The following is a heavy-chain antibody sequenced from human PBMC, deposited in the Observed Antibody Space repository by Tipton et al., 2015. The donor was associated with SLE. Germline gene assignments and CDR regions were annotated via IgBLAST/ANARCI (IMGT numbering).Heavy chain of an antibody. J-gene: IGHJ4*02. Sequence: LRLSCAVFGGSLSGYYWSWMRQLPGKGLEWIGEINHSVSANYNPSLKSRVTISVDTSKNQFSLKLTSMTAADTAMYYCARAGDSSGYYYAYWGQGTLVTVSS. V-gene: IGHV4-34*01. CDR3: ARAGDSSGYYYAY. CDR2: INHSVSA. CDR1: GGSLSGYY. D-gene: IGHD3-22*01.